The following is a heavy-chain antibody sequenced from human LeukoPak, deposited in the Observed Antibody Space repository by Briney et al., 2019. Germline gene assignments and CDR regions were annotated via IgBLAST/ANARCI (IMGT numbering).Heavy chain of an antibody. CDR1: RFTVSSNY. Sequence: GGSLRLSCAASRFTVSSNYMSWVRQAPGKGLEWVSVIYSGGSTYYADSVKGRFTISRDNSKNTLYLQMNSLRAEDTAVYYCARVSGGSYYLFDYWGQGTLVTVSS. CDR3: ARVSGGSYYLFDY. CDR2: IYSGGST. D-gene: IGHD1-26*01. J-gene: IGHJ4*02. V-gene: IGHV3-53*01.